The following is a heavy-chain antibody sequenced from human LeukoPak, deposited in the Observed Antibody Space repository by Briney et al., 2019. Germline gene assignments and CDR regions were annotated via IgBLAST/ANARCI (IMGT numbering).Heavy chain of an antibody. CDR3: ARDLYDGAAGYFDS. V-gene: IGHV3-21*01. D-gene: IGHD2-8*01. J-gene: IGHJ4*02. CDR1: GFTFGSYS. Sequence: TGGSLRLSCAASGFTFGSYSMNWVRQAPGKGLEWVSSISSSSNYIYYADSLKGRFTISRDNAKNSLYLQMNSLRAEDTAVYYCARDLYDGAAGYFDSWGQGTLVTVSS. CDR2: ISSSSNYI.